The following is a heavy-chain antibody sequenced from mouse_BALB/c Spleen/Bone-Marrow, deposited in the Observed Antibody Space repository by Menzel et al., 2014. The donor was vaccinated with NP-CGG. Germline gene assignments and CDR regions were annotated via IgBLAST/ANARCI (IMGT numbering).Heavy chain of an antibody. Sequence: QVQLKQSGAELVKPGASVKLSCETSGYTFTNYYIYWVKQRPGQGLEWIGEINPGNGGTNFNERFKSKATLTVDKSSTTAYILLTSLTSEDSAVYYCARGSPYWGQGTLVTVSA. V-gene: IGHV1S81*02. CDR2: INPGNGGT. CDR3: ARGSPY. J-gene: IGHJ3*01. D-gene: IGHD6-2*01. CDR1: GYTFTNYY.